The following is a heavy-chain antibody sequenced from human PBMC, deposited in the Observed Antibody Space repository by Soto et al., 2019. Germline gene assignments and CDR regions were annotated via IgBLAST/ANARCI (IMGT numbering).Heavy chain of an antibody. V-gene: IGHV1-18*01. J-gene: IGHJ6*02. CDR3: ARDAGGYYDSSGFYYYYYGMDV. Sequence: QVQLVQSGAEVKKPGASVKVSCKASGYTFTSYGISWVRQAPGQGLEWMGWISAYNGNTNYAQKLQGRVTMTTDTSTSKAYMELRSLRSDDTAVYYCARDAGGYYDSSGFYYYYYGMDVWGQGTTVTVSS. CDR1: GYTFTSYG. D-gene: IGHD3-22*01. CDR2: ISAYNGNT.